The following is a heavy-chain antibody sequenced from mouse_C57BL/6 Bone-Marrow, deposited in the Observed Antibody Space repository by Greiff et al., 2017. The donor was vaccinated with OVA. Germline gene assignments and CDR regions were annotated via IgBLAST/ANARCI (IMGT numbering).Heavy chain of an antibody. J-gene: IGHJ1*03. V-gene: IGHV1-64*01. CDR2: IHPNSGST. D-gene: IGHD4-1*01. Sequence: QVQLQQPGAELVKPGASVKLSCKASGYTFTSYWMHWVKQRPGQGLEWIGMIHPNSGSTNYNEKFKSKATLTVDKSSSTAYMQLSSLTSEDSAVYYCARSNWSYWYVDVWGTGTTVTVSS. CDR1: GYTFTSYW. CDR3: ARSNWSYWYVDV.